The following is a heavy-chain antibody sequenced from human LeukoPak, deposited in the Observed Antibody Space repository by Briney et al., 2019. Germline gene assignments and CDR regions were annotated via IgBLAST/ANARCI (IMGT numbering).Heavy chain of an antibody. V-gene: IGHV4-34*01. CDR1: GGSFSGYY. J-gene: IGHJ4*02. Sequence: SETLSLTCAVYGGSFSGYYWSWIRQPPGKGLEWIGEINHSGSTNYNPSLKSRVTISVDTSKNQFSLKLSSVTAADTAVYYCARGHDLAAPFDYWGQGTLVTVSS. D-gene: IGHD3-3*01. CDR2: INHSGST. CDR3: ARGHDLAAPFDY.